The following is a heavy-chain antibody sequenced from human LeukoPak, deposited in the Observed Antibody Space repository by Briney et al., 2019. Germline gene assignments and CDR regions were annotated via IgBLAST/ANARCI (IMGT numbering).Heavy chain of an antibody. CDR3: AREYCGGDCPSTMGYYGMDV. V-gene: IGHV1-46*01. Sequence: ASAKVSCKASGYTFTSYYMHWVRQAPGQGLEWMGIINPSGGNTSYAQKFQGRVTMTRDTSTSTVYMELSSLRSEDTAVYYCAREYCGGDCPSTMGYYGMDVWGQGTTVTVSS. CDR2: INPSGGNT. J-gene: IGHJ6*02. CDR1: GYTFTSYY. D-gene: IGHD2-21*02.